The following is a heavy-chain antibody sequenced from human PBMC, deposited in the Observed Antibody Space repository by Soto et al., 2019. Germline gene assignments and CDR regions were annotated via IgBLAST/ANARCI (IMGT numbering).Heavy chain of an antibody. CDR2: IDPSDSYT. CDR1: GYSFTSYW. V-gene: IGHV5-10-1*01. D-gene: IGHD3-22*01. Sequence: PGESLKISCKGSGYSFTSYWISWVRQMPGKGLEWMGRIDPSDSYTNYSPSFQGHVTISADKSISTAYLQWSSLKASDTAMYYCARHDTDYYDSSGYPFFQHWGQGTLVTVSS. CDR3: ARHDTDYYDSSGYPFFQH. J-gene: IGHJ1*01.